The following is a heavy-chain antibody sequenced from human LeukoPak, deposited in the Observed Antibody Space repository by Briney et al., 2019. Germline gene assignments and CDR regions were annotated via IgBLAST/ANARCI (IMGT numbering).Heavy chain of an antibody. Sequence: PGGSLRLSCAASGFPFSAYAMSWVRQAPGKGLEWVSGIRGSGETTYYAESVKGRFTINRDNSKNTLYLQMNSLRAEDTALYYCAKDLLLAYCGGDCYSLDYWGQGTLVTVSS. CDR2: IRGSGETT. J-gene: IGHJ4*02. CDR1: GFPFSAYA. CDR3: AKDLLLAYCGGDCYSLDY. D-gene: IGHD2-21*02. V-gene: IGHV3-23*01.